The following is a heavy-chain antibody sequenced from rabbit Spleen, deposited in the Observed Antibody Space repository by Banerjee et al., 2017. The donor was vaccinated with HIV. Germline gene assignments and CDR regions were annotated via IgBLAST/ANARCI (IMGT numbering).Heavy chain of an antibody. CDR3: ARDGAGGSYFAL. Sequence: QEQLVESGGGLVKPEGSLKLSCTASGFSISNKAVMCWVRQAPGKGLEWIACIDTGDGDTYFANWAKGRFTISKTSSTTVTLQMTSLTAADTATYFCARDGAGGSYFALWGPGTLVTVS. J-gene: IGHJ4*01. CDR1: GFSISNKAV. D-gene: IGHD8-1*01. CDR2: IDTGDGDT. V-gene: IGHV1S45*01.